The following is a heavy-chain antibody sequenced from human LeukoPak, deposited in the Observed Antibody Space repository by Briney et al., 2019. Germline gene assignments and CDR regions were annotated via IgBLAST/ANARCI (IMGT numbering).Heavy chain of an antibody. CDR1: GYIFTGYY. Sequence: ASVKVSCEASGYIFTGYYMNWVRQAPGQGLEWRGWINPNSGGTNYAQKFQGRVTMTRDTSISTAYMELSRLISDHTAIYYCVREAVVPATSGNWFDPWGQGTLVTVSS. CDR2: INPNSGGT. J-gene: IGHJ5*02. V-gene: IGHV1-2*02. D-gene: IGHD2-21*02. CDR3: VREAVVPATSGNWFDP.